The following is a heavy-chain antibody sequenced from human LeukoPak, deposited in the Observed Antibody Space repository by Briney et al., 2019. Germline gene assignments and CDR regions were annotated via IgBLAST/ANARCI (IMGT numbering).Heavy chain of an antibody. J-gene: IGHJ3*02. D-gene: IGHD1-14*01. V-gene: IGHV4-30-2*01. Sequence: SETLSLTCTVSGGSISSGGYYWSWIRQPPGKGLEWIGYIYHSGSTYYNPSLKSRVTISVDRSKNQFSLKLSSVTAADTAVYYCARDVEILVTTTDAFDIWGQGTMVTVSS. CDR2: IYHSGST. CDR1: GGSISSGGYY. CDR3: ARDVEILVTTTDAFDI.